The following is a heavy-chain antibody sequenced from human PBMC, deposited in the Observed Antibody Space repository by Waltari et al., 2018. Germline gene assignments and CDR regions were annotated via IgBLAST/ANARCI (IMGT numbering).Heavy chain of an antibody. V-gene: IGHV3-74*01. CDR1: GFTFSTYW. CDR2: IHPDGSII. CDR3: VLYSSSFLGDC. J-gene: IGHJ4*02. Sequence: EVQLVESGGGLVQPGGSLRLSCAASGFTFSTYWMHWVRQAPGKGLVSISHIHPDGSIINYADSVKGRFTISRDNAKSTLFLQMNSLRAEDTAVYYCVLYSSSFLGDCWGQGTLVTVSS. D-gene: IGHD6-13*01.